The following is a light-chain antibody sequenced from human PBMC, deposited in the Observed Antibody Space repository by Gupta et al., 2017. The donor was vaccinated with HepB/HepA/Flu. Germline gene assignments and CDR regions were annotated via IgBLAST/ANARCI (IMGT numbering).Light chain of an antibody. J-gene: IGKJ5*01. CDR2: GAS. CDR3: QQYGSSPRIT. V-gene: IGKV3-20*01. CDR1: QRVSSSY. Sequence: EIVLPQSPGTLSLSPGERATLSCRASQRVSSSYLAWYQQKPGQAPRLLIYGASSRATGIPDRFSGSGSGTDFTLTISRLEPEDFAVYYCQQYGSSPRITFGQGTRLEIK.